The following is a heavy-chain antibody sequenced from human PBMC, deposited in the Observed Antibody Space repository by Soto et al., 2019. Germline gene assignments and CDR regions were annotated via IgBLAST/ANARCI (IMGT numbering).Heavy chain of an antibody. D-gene: IGHD3-9*01. J-gene: IGHJ6*03. Sequence: GASVKVSCTASGYTLASSDSNWVRQATGQGLEWMGWMNPNSGNTGYAQKFQGRVTMTRNTSISTAYMELSSLRSEDTALFHAADGIRYLYYYYYMDVWGKGTTVTVSS. CDR2: MNPNSGNT. CDR3: ADGIRYLYYYYYMDV. V-gene: IGHV1-8*01. CDR1: GYTLASSD.